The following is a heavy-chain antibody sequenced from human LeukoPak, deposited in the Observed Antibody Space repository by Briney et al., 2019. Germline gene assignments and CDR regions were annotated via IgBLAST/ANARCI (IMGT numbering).Heavy chain of an antibody. CDR2: INRDGSQK. D-gene: IGHD2-15*01. V-gene: IGHV3-7*01. CDR3: ASYCSGGSCYSGVKYYFDY. J-gene: IGHJ4*02. Sequence: PGGSLRLSCAASGFSLSGYWMTWVRQAPGKGLEWVVNINRDGSQKNHVDSVQGRFTISRDNSKNTLYLQMNSLRAEDTAVYYCASYCSGGSCYSGVKYYFDYWGQGTLVTVSS. CDR1: GFSLSGYW.